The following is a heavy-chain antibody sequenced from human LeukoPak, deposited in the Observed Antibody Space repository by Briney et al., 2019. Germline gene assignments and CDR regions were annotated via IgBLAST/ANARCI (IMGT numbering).Heavy chain of an antibody. V-gene: IGHV3-23*01. CDR1: GFTFSSYS. J-gene: IGHJ5*02. Sequence: GGSLRLSCAASGFTFSSYSMNWVRQAPGKGLEWVSSITSSGSNVYYADSVKGRFTISRDNSKNTLYLQMNSLRAEDTAVYYCAKVGGATYISRGWFDPWGQGTLVTVSS. CDR2: ITSSGSNV. D-gene: IGHD1-26*01. CDR3: AKVGGATYISRGWFDP.